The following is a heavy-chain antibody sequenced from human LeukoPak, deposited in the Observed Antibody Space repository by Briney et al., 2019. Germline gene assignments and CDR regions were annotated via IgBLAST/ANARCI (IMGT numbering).Heavy chain of an antibody. CDR1: GGSISSNNW. V-gene: IGHV4-4*02. D-gene: IGHD3/OR15-3a*01. Sequence: PSETLSLTCAVSGGSISSNNWWSWVRRPPGKGLEWIGEVFHSGSTNHNPSLKSRVTISVDKSKNQFSLKLTSVTAADTAVYYCARGQGTGFDYWGQGTLVTVSS. J-gene: IGHJ4*02. CDR2: VFHSGST. CDR3: ARGQGTGFDY.